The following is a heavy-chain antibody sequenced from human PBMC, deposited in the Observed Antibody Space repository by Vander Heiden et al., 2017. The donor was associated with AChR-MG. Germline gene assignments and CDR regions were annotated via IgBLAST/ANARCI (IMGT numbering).Heavy chain of an antibody. J-gene: IGHJ5*02. CDR3: ARDFLGGSWFDP. Sequence: QVQLVQPGAEVKKPGSSVQVACKASGGPFSSDAISWVRQAPGQGLEWMGGIMPIFGTANYAQKFQGRVTITADKSTSTAYMGLSSLRSEDTAVYYCARDFLGGSWFDPWGQGTLVTVSS. CDR1: GGPFSSDA. V-gene: IGHV1-69*06. CDR2: IMPIFGTA. D-gene: IGHD3-10*01.